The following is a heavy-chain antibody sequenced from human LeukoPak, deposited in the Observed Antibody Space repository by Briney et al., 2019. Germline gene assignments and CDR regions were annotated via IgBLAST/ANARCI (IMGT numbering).Heavy chain of an antibody. Sequence: SETLSLTCTVSGGSISSYYWSWIRQPPGKGLEWIGYIYYSGSTNYNPSLKSRVTISVDTSKNQFSLKLSSVTAADTAVYYCASFDYYGSGSRFDYWGQGTLVTVSS. D-gene: IGHD3-10*01. CDR3: ASFDYYGSGSRFDY. J-gene: IGHJ4*02. V-gene: IGHV4-59*01. CDR1: GGSISSYY. CDR2: IYYSGST.